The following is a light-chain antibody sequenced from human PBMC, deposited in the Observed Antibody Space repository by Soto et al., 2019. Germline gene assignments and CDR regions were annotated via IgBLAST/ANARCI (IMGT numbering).Light chain of an antibody. CDR2: VNSDGSH. J-gene: IGLJ1*01. V-gene: IGLV4-69*01. CDR1: SGHSSYT. Sequence: QSVLTQSPSASASLGASVKLTCTLSSGHSSYTIAWHQQQPQMGPRYLMKVNSDGSHSKGDGIPDRFSGSSSGAERYLTISSLQSEDEADYYCQTWGTGIQVFGAGTKVTVL. CDR3: QTWGTGIQV.